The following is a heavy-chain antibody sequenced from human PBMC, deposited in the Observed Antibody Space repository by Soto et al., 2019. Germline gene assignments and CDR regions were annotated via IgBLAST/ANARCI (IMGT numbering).Heavy chain of an antibody. J-gene: IGHJ6*02. CDR2: ISSIFGTA. CDR1: GSTFSSYA. D-gene: IGHD1-26*01. Sequence: SVKVSCKASGSTFSSYAISWGRQAPGQGLEWMGGISSIFGTANYAQKFQGRVTITADKATSTAYMELSSLRSEDTAVYYCARDVGARFGMDFCGQGTTVIFSS. CDR3: ARDVGARFGMDF. V-gene: IGHV1-69*06.